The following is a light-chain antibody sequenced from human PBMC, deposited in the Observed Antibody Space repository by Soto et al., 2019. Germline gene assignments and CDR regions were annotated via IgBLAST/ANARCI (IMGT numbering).Light chain of an antibody. V-gene: IGLV1-47*01. CDR3: AAWDDRLSALV. Sequence: QAVVTQPPSASGTPGQRVTISCSGSSSNIGSNYVYWYQQLPGTAPKLLIYRNNQRPSGVPDRFSGSKAGTSASLAISGLRAEDEADYYCAAWDDRLSALVFGGGTKLTVL. J-gene: IGLJ2*01. CDR1: SSNIGSNY. CDR2: RNN.